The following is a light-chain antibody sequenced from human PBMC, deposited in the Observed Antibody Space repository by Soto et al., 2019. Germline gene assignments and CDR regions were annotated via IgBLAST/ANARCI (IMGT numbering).Light chain of an antibody. CDR2: GAS. CDR3: QHYNSYGT. Sequence: IVLTQSPGTLSLSPGERATLSCRAGQSVSSNYLAWYQQRPGQAPRLLIYGASTRATGIPARFSGSGSATKFTLTISSLQPDDFATYYCQHYNSYGTFGQGTKVDI. J-gene: IGKJ1*01. V-gene: IGKV3-20*01. CDR1: QSVSSNY.